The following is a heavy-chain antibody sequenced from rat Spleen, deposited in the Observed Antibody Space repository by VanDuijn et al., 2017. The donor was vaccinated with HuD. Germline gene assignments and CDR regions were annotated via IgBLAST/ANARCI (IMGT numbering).Heavy chain of an antibody. CDR3: VQWNSRYFTY. CDR2: ITNTGGST. CDR1: GFAFSNYY. D-gene: IGHD4-4*01. V-gene: IGHV5-25*01. J-gene: IGHJ2*01. Sequence: EVQLVESGGGLVQPGRSLKLSCAASGFAFSNYYMARVRQAPTKGLEWVASITNTGGSTYYPDSVKGRFTISRDNAKSTLYLQMDSLRSEDTATYYCVQWNSRYFTYWGQGAMVTVSS.